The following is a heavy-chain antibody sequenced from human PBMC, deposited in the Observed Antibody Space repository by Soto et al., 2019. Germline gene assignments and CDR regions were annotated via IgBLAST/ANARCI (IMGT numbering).Heavy chain of an antibody. CDR3: AKDLQDGYSLYFDY. V-gene: IGHV3-30*18. D-gene: IGHD5-18*01. Sequence: GGSLRLSCAASGFTFSSYGMHWVRQAPGKGLEWVAVISYDGSNKYYADSVKGRFTISRDNSKNTLYLQMNSLRAEDTAVYYCAKDLQDGYSLYFDYWGQGTLVTVSS. CDR2: ISYDGSNK. J-gene: IGHJ4*02. CDR1: GFTFSSYG.